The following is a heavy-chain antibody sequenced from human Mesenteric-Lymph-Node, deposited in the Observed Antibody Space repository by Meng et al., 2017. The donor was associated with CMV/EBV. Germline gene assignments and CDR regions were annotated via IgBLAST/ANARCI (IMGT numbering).Heavy chain of an antibody. CDR2: IKEDGSEK. D-gene: IGHD6-19*01. J-gene: IGHJ1*01. V-gene: IGHV3-7*01. CDR1: GFTFSSYE. CDR3: AREGGSSGHFWGYFQH. Sequence: GESLKISCAASGFTFSSYEMNWVRQAPGKGLEWVANIKEDGSEKYYVDSVKGRFTISRDNAKNSLYLQMSSLRAEDTAVYYCAREGGSSGHFWGYFQHWGQGTLVTVSS.